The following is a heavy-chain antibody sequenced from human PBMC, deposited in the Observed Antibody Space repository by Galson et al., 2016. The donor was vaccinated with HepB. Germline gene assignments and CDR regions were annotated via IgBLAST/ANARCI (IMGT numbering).Heavy chain of an antibody. V-gene: IGHV4-30-2*01. D-gene: IGHD4-17*01. CDR2: IYRSGSA. CDR3: ATSPIYGDQAFLDY. CDR1: GGSISSGGYS. J-gene: IGHJ4*02. Sequence: TLSLTCAVSGGSISSGGYSWNWIRQPPGKGLEWVGFIYRSGSAYYNPSLESRATISVDKPKNQFSLKPSSVTAADTAVYYCATSPIYGDQAFLDYWGQGTLVTVSS.